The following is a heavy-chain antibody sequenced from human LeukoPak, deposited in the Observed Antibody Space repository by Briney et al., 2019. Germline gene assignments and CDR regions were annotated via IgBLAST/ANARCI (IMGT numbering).Heavy chain of an antibody. CDR3: ARDYSSGYYFPTDY. D-gene: IGHD6-19*01. Sequence: ASVKVSCKASGGTFSSYAISWVRQAPGQGLEWMGGIIPIFGTANYAQKFQGRVTMTTDTSTSTAYMELRSLRSDDTAVYYCARDYSSGYYFPTDYWGQGTLVTVSS. J-gene: IGHJ4*02. V-gene: IGHV1-69*05. CDR1: GGTFSSYA. CDR2: IIPIFGTA.